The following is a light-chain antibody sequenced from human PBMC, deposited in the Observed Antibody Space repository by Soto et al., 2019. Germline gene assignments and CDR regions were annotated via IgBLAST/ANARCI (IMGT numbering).Light chain of an antibody. CDR1: QTISSSF. CDR3: HQFGSSPLDT. Sequence: EIVLTQSPGTLSLSPGERATLSCRASQTISSSFLAWYQQKTGQAPRLLIYRASRRAPGIPDRFSGSGSWTDFSLTICRLEPEDFAVYYCHQFGSSPLDTFGPGTKVEIK. J-gene: IGKJ3*01. V-gene: IGKV3-20*01. CDR2: RAS.